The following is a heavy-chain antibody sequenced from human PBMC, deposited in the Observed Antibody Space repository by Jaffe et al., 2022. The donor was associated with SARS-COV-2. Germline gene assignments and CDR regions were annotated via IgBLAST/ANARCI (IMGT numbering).Heavy chain of an antibody. CDR1: GFTFDDYA. V-gene: IGHV3-9*01. CDR3: AKGRDGSGSYYENWFDP. CDR2: ISWNSGSI. J-gene: IGHJ5*02. Sequence: EVQLVESGGGLVQPGRSLRLSCAASGFTFDDYAMHWVRQAPGKGLEWVSGISWNSGSIGYADSVKGRFTISRDNAKNSLYLQMNSLRAEDTALYYCAKGRDGSGSYYENWFDPWGQGTLVTVSS. D-gene: IGHD3-10*01.